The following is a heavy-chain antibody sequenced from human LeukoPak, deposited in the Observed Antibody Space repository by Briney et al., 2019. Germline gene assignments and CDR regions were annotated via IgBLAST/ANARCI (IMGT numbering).Heavy chain of an antibody. Sequence: GSLRLSWATSGFTFSSYLMHRVRQTPRKGLVWVPPNYSDGISTSYADSVKGRFTISRDNAKNTLYLQMNSLRAEDTAVYYCARDDGYYYDSSGYGIDYWGQGTLVTVSS. CDR1: GFTFSSYL. CDR3: ARDDGYYYDSSGYGIDY. V-gene: IGHV3-74*01. CDR2: NYSDGIST. J-gene: IGHJ4*02. D-gene: IGHD3-22*01.